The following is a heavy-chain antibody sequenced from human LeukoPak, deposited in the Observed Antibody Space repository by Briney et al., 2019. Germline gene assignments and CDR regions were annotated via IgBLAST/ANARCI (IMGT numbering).Heavy chain of an antibody. CDR2: IYYSGST. J-gene: IGHJ4*02. Sequence: PSETLSLTCTVSGGSISSYYWSWIRQSPGKGLEWIGYIYYSGSTIYNPSLKSRVIMSVDTSQNQFSLNLTSVTAADTAVYYCARYGSATIARFDYWGQGTLVTVSS. V-gene: IGHV4-59*08. CDR1: GGSISSYY. CDR3: ARYGSATIARFDY. D-gene: IGHD5-24*01.